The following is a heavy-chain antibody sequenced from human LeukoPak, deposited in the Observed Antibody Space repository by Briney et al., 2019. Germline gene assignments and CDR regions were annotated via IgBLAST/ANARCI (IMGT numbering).Heavy chain of an antibody. D-gene: IGHD3-22*01. CDR3: ARGVRENYYDSSGYYSHFDY. CDR2: INHSGST. Sequence: SETLSLTCAVYGGSFSGYYWSWIRQPPRKGLEWIGEINHSGSTTYNPSLKSQVSISIDTSKNQFSLKLRSVTAADTAVYYCARGVRENYYDSSGYYSHFDYWGQGTLVTVSS. V-gene: IGHV4-34*01. J-gene: IGHJ4*02. CDR1: GGSFSGYY.